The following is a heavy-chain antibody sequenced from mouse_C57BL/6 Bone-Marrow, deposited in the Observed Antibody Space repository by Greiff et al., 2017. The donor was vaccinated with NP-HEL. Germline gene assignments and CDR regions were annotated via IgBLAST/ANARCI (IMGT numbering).Heavy chain of an antibody. CDR3: ARWRYYYGSSLDY. CDR1: GYTFTSYW. J-gene: IGHJ2*01. CDR2: IHPNSGST. D-gene: IGHD1-1*01. Sequence: QVQLQQPGAELVKPGASVKLSCKASGYTFTSYWMHWVKQRPGQGLEWIGTIHPNSGSTNYNEKFKSKATLTVDKSSSTAYMQLSSLTSEDSAVYYCARWRYYYGSSLDYWGQGTTLTVSS. V-gene: IGHV1-64*01.